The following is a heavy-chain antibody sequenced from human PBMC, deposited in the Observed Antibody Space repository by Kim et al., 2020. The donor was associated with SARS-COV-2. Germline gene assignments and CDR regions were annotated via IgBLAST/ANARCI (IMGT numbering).Heavy chain of an antibody. CDR3: ARDLRIAGYCSGGSCYSAAGAVGY. CDR1: GYTFTSYA. V-gene: IGHV7-4-1*02. D-gene: IGHD2-15*01. Sequence: ASVKVSCKASGYTFTSYAMNWVRQAPGQGLEWMGWINTNTGNPTYAQGFTGRFVFSLDTSVSTAYLQISSLKAEDTAVYYCARDLRIAGYCSGGSCYSAAGAVGYWGQGTLVTVSS. J-gene: IGHJ4*02. CDR2: INTNTGNP.